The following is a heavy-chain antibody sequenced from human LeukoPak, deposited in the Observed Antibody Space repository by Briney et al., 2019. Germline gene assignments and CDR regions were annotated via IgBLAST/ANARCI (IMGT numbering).Heavy chain of an antibody. CDR2: ISADGGDI. CDR3: AKDPPHSDRSIYSDNS. D-gene: IGHD3-22*01. V-gene: IGHV3-23*01. Sequence: GGSLRLSCAASGFTFSNNIMNWVRQAPGKGLEWVSVISADGGDIYYADPVNGRFTISRDNSKNTLHLQMDSLRAEDTAVYYCAKDPPHSDRSIYSDNSWGQGTLVTVSS. J-gene: IGHJ4*02. CDR1: GFTFSNNI.